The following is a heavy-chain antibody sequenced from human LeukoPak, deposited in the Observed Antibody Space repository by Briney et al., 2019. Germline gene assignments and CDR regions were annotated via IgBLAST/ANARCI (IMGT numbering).Heavy chain of an antibody. CDR1: GFTFSDYY. CDR3: AKGPSWGTYTYFDY. D-gene: IGHD3-16*01. Sequence: TGGSLRLSCAASGFTFSDYYMSWIRQAPGKGLERVSYISSSGSTIYYADSVKGRFTISRDNSKNTVYLQMNSLRAEDTAVYYCAKGPSWGTYTYFDYWGQGTLVTVSS. V-gene: IGHV3-11*01. CDR2: ISSSGSTI. J-gene: IGHJ4*02.